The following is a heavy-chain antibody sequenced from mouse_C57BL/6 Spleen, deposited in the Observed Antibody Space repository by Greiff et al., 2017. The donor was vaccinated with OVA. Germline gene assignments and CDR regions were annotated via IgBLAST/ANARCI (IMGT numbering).Heavy chain of an antibody. CDR3: ARSYSNYAGVAY. D-gene: IGHD2-5*01. J-gene: IGHJ3*01. V-gene: IGHV1-69*01. Sequence: VQLQQPGAELVMPGASVKLSCKASGYTFTSYWMHWVKQRPGQGLEWIGEIDPSDSYTNYNQKFKGKSTLTVDKSSSTAYMQLSSLTSEDSAVYYCARSYSNYAGVAYWGQGTLVTVSA. CDR1: GYTFTSYW. CDR2: IDPSDSYT.